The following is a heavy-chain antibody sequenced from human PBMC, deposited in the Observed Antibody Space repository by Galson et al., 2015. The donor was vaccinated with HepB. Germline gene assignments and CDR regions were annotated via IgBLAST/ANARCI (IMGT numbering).Heavy chain of an antibody. J-gene: IGHJ4*02. CDR1: SGYH. Sequence: SGYHWNWIRQPPGKGLEWIGYIYYSGNTNYNPSLKSRVTISEDTSKNQFSLKLSSVTAADTAVYYCARHSAGYSSGWHAAPFDYWGQGTLVTVSS. D-gene: IGHD6-19*01. CDR2: IYYSGNT. CDR3: ARHSAGYSSGWHAAPFDY. V-gene: IGHV4-59*08.